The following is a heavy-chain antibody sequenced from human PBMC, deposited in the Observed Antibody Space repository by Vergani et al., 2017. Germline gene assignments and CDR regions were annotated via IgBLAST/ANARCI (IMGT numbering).Heavy chain of an antibody. Sequence: QVQLVESGGGVVQPGRSLRLSCASSGFTFSSYSMHWVRQAPGKGLKWVAVISYDGSNKYYADSVKGRFTITRDNSRNTLYLQMNSLRAEDTAVYYCARVYSSGCYRVDPWGQGTLVTVSS. CDR1: GFTFSSYS. J-gene: IGHJ5*02. D-gene: IGHD6-19*01. V-gene: IGHV3-30-3*01. CDR3: ARVYSSGCYRVDP. CDR2: ISYDGSNK.